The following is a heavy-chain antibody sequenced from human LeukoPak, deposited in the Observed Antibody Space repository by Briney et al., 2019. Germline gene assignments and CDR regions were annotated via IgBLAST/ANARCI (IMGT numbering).Heavy chain of an antibody. Sequence: GGSLRLSCAASGFTFSSYNMNWVRQAPGKGLEWVSGISSSDGSTYYADSVKGRFTISRDNSKNTLYLQMNSLRAEDTAVYYCAKVEESYYYDSSGYYFDYWGQGTLVTVSS. CDR3: AKVEESYYYDSSGYYFDY. J-gene: IGHJ4*02. CDR2: ISSSDGST. D-gene: IGHD3-22*01. CDR1: GFTFSSYN. V-gene: IGHV3-23*01.